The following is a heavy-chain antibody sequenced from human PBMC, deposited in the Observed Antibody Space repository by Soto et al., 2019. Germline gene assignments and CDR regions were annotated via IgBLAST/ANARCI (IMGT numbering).Heavy chain of an antibody. CDR3: ARHTTNPYKIDY. CDR1: GFSFSSYS. D-gene: IGHD1-1*01. V-gene: IGHV3-21*01. Sequence: EVHLVESGGGLVKPGGSLRLSCAASGFSFSSYSMNWVRQAPGEGLEWVSSIGSSSTYIYYAYSVKGRFTISRDNAKNSLYLQMNSLRAEDTAVYYCARHTTNPYKIDYWGQGTLVTVSA. CDR2: IGSSSTYI. J-gene: IGHJ4*02.